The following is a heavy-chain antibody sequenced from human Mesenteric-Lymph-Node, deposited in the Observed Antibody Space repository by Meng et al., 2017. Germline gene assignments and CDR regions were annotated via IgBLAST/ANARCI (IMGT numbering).Heavy chain of an antibody. D-gene: IGHD5-12*01. Sequence: GESLKISCAASEFTLSNYAMSWVRQAPGKGLEWVSSISSSSSYIYYADSVKGRFTISIDNAKNSLYLQMNSLRAEDKAVYYCARDKDIVATNDYWGQGTLVNVAS. CDR1: EFTLSNYA. CDR3: ARDKDIVATNDY. J-gene: IGHJ4*02. CDR2: ISSSSSYI. V-gene: IGHV3-21*01.